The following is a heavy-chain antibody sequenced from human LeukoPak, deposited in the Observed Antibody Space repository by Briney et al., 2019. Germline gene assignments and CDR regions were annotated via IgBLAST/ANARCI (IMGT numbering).Heavy chain of an antibody. CDR2: MNPNSGNT. D-gene: IGHD5-18*01. CDR3: ARVGGYRSTGY. CDR1: GSPFPSYI. Sequence: ASVKVSCKAPGSPFPSYIINWVGKAPGKGLEWMGWMNPNSGNTGYAQKFQGRVTMTRNTSISTAYMELSSLRSEDTAVYYCARVGGYRSTGYWGQGTLVTVSS. V-gene: IGHV1-8*01. J-gene: IGHJ4*02.